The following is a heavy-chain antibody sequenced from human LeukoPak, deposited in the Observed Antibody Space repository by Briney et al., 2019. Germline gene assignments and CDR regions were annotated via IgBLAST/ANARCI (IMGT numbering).Heavy chain of an antibody. CDR1: GCTFSSYA. CDR3: AKFLPTHIVVANYYFDY. V-gene: IGHV3-23*01. J-gene: IGHJ4*02. Sequence: GGSLRLSCTASGCTFSSYAMSWVRQAPGKGLEWVSAISGSGGSTDYADSAKGRFTISRDNSKTTLYLQMNSLRAEDTAVYYCAKFLPTHIVVANYYFDYWGQGTLVTVSS. D-gene: IGHD2-21*01. CDR2: ISGSGGST.